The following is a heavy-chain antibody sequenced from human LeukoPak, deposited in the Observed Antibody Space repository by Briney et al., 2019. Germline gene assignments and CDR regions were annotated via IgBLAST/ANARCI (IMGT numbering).Heavy chain of an antibody. CDR3: ATEDYDYVWGSYRSLFDY. D-gene: IGHD3-16*02. CDR2: IKQDGSES. Sequence: PGGSLRLSCAASGFTFSSHWMDWVRQAPGKGLEWVANIKQDGSESYYLDSVKGRFTISRDNAKSSLYLQMNSLRAEDTAVYYCATEDYDYVWGSYRSLFDYWGQGTLVTVSS. V-gene: IGHV3-7*03. J-gene: IGHJ4*02. CDR1: GFTFSSHW.